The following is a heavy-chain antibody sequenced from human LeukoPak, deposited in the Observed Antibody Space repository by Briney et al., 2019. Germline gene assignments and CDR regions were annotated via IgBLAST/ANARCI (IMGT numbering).Heavy chain of an antibody. Sequence: PGGSLRLSCAASGFTFSNAWMSWVRQAPGKGLEWVGRIKSKTDGGTTDYAAPVKGRFTISRDDSKNTLYLQMNSLKTEDTAVYYCRGNYRFNTRVDYWGQGTLVTVSS. CDR3: RGNYRFNTRVDY. CDR1: GFTFSNAW. V-gene: IGHV3-15*01. CDR2: IKSKTDGGTT. J-gene: IGHJ4*02. D-gene: IGHD1-7*01.